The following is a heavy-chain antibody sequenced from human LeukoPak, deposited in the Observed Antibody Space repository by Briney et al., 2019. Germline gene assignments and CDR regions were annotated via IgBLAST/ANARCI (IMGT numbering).Heavy chain of an antibody. CDR2: FSGSGGST. CDR1: GFTLCRHG. Sequence: GSLRLSRGGSGFTLCRHGMGLVRPGPGEGPEWGSAFSGSGGSTYYADSVKGRFTISRDNSKNTLYLQMNSLRAEDTAVYYCAKKRIKIAAAGPFDYWGQGTLVTVSS. V-gene: IGHV3-23*01. J-gene: IGHJ4*02. D-gene: IGHD6-13*01. CDR3: AKKRIKIAAAGPFDY.